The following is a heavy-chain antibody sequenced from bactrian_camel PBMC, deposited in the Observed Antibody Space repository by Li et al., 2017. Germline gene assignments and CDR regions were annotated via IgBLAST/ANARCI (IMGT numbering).Heavy chain of an antibody. J-gene: IGHJ4*01. Sequence: HVQLVESGGGSVESGGSLRLSCVVSGDALSSYCMGWFRQVSGKKREGVAGIDIMGSTGYADSDKGRFTVSQDNGKKTLYLQMSNLKPEDTALYYCAADYYGLGMGGDNYWGQGTQVTVS. CDR1: GDALSSYC. CDR2: IDIMGST. V-gene: IGHV3S53*01. CDR3: AADYYGLGMGGDNY. D-gene: IGHD5*01.